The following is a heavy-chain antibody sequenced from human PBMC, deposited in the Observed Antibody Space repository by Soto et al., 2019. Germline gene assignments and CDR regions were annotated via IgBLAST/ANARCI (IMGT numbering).Heavy chain of an antibody. CDR1: GYTFTSYA. J-gene: IGHJ6*02. Sequence: QVQLVQSGAEVKKPGASVKVSCKASGYTFTSYAMHWVRQAPGQRLEWMGWINAGNGNTKYSQKFQGRVTITRDTSASTAYMELSSLRSEDTAVYYCARALIDDLLRYCDWSPGMDVWGQGTTVTVSS. D-gene: IGHD3-9*01. V-gene: IGHV1-3*01. CDR2: INAGNGNT. CDR3: ARALIDDLLRYCDWSPGMDV.